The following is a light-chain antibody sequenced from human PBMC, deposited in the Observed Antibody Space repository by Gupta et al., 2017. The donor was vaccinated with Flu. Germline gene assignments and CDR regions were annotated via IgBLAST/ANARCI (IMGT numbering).Light chain of an antibody. CDR2: AAS. Sequence: DIQITQSPYSRSASVGDRVTITCRASQSISSYLNWYQQKPGKAPKLLIYAASSLQSGVPSRFSGSGSGTDFTLTISSLQPEDFATYYCQQSYSNPWTFGQGTKVEIK. CDR1: QSISSY. V-gene: IGKV1-39*01. CDR3: QQSYSNPWT. J-gene: IGKJ1*01.